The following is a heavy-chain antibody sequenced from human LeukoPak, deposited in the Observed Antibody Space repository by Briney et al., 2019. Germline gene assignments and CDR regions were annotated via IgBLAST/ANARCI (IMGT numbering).Heavy chain of an antibody. Sequence: PGASMILSCAACECIFSNAWMSWLRQAPGKGVELVVHTKSRPDGETTDYAAPVKGRFTISRDDSKITLYLQMNSLKTEDTAVYYCTTAPVNWNYPTWGQGTLVTVSS. CDR2: TKSRPDGETT. V-gene: IGHV3-15*01. CDR3: TTAPVNWNYPT. D-gene: IGHD1-7*01. CDR1: ECIFSNAW. J-gene: IGHJ5*02.